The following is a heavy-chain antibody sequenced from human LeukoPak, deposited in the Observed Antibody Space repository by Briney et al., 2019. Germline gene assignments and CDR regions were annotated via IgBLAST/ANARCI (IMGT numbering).Heavy chain of an antibody. CDR2: FDPKDGET. V-gene: IGHV1-24*01. Sequence: GASVKVSCKVSGYTLTELSMHWVRQAPGKGLEWMGGFDPKDGETIYAQKFQGRVTMTEDTSTDTAYMELSSLRSEDTAVYYCARGNYDILTGYRRLYYYMDVWGKGTTVTVSS. CDR1: GYTLTELS. CDR3: ARGNYDILTGYRRLYYYMDV. J-gene: IGHJ6*03. D-gene: IGHD3-9*01.